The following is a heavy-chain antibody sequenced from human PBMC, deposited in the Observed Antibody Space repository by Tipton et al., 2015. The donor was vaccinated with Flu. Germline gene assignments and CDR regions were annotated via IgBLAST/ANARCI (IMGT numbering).Heavy chain of an antibody. Sequence: TLSLTCAVSRYSVSSDYYWGWIRQPPGKGLEWIGTIYHSGSTYFNPSLKSRVTISLDTSKNQFSLTLSSVTAADTAVYYCASCFGGYDSGSGWFDPWGQGTLVTVSS. V-gene: IGHV4-38-2*01. D-gene: IGHD3-22*01. CDR3: ASCFGGYDSGSGWFDP. CDR1: RYSVSSDYY. J-gene: IGHJ5*02. CDR2: IYHSGST.